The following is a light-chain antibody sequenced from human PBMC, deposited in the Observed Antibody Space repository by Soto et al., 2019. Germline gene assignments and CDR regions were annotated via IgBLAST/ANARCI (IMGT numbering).Light chain of an antibody. CDR1: QSVSSSY. CDR3: QQYDSSPWT. J-gene: IGKJ1*01. V-gene: IGKV3-20*01. Sequence: EAVLTQSPGTLSLSPGERATLSCRASQSVSSSYLAWYQQNHGQSPTLLIYGASNRASGISDRFSGSGSGTDFTLTIYRLEPEDFAVYYCQQYDSSPWTFGQGTKVDIK. CDR2: GAS.